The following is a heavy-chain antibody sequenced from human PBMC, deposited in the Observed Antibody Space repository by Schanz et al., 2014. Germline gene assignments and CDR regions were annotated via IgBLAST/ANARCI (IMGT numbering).Heavy chain of an antibody. J-gene: IGHJ4*02. CDR1: GFTFSSYG. D-gene: IGHD2-2*01. CDR3: ARRASCSRIGCPFDS. Sequence: VQLVESGGGVVQFGRSLRLSCVASGFTFSSYGMHWVRQAPGKGLEWVGFIRSKAYGGTKEYAASVKGRFTISRDDSKNSLYLQMNSLKTEDTAMYYCARRASCSRIGCPFDSWGQGTLVTVSS. CDR2: IRSKAYGGTK. V-gene: IGHV3-49*04.